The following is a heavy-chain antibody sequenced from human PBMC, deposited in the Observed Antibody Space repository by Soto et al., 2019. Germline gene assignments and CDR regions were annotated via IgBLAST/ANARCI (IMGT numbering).Heavy chain of an antibody. CDR2: ISGSSRVGDYT. D-gene: IGHD6-13*01. CDR1: GFTFSGYA. J-gene: IGHJ6*02. CDR3: AKMLSSSQNYYYYYGMDV. Sequence: EVQLLESGGGLVQPGGSLRLSCAVSGFTFSGYAMSWVRQAPGKGLEWVSTISGSSRVGDYTYYADSVMGRFTISRDNSKNTLYLQMNSLRAEDTAVYYCAKMLSSSQNYYYYYGMDVWGQGTTVTVSS. V-gene: IGHV3-23*01.